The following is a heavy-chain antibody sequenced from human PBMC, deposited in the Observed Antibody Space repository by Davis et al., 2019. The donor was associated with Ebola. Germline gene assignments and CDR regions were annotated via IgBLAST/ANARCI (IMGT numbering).Heavy chain of an antibody. V-gene: IGHV7-4-1*01. D-gene: IGHD3-10*01. CDR2: INANTGNP. CDR3: ARKLGGVYYYYHMDV. Sequence: ASVKVSCKASGYTFTNYAMNWVRQAPGQGLEWMGWINANTGNPTYARGFTGRFVFSLDTSVSTAYLQIHSLKAEDTAVYYCARKLGGVYYYYHMDVWGQGTTVTVSS. J-gene: IGHJ6*02. CDR1: GYTFTNYA.